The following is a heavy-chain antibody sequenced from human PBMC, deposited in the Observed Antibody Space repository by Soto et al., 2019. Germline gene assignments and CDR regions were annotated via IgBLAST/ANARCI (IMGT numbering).Heavy chain of an antibody. J-gene: IGHJ5*02. Sequence: QVTLKESGPVLVKPTETLTLTCTVSGFSLSNARMGVSWIRQPPGKALEWLAHIFSNDEKSYSTSLKSRLTISKDTSKSQVVLTMTNMDPVDTATYYCARILRESCKWCPLLNSFDPWGQGTLVTVSS. CDR2: IFSNDEK. V-gene: IGHV2-26*01. CDR1: GFSLSNARMG. D-gene: IGHD2-15*01. CDR3: ARILRESCKWCPLLNSFDP.